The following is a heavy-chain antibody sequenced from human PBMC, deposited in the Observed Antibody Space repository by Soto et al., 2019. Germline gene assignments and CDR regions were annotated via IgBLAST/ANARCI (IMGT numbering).Heavy chain of an antibody. J-gene: IGHJ5*02. V-gene: IGHV5-10-1*01. CDR3: AREKSDLELFNWLDP. CDR2: IDPRDSYT. Sequence: AVESVRISCETSGYSFTTYWIIWVPQMPGKGLEWMGAIDPRDSYTNYSPSFQGHVTISFDKSISTAYLQWNSLKASDTPIYYCAREKSDLELFNWLDPWGQGTMVTVSS. CDR1: GYSFTTYW. D-gene: IGHD1-7*01.